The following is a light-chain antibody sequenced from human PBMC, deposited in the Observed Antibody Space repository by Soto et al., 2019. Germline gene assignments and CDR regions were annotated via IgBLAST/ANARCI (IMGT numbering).Light chain of an antibody. CDR1: TSNIGKYY. Sequence: QSVLSQPHSVSAAPGQRVTISCSGSTSNIGKYYVSWYQQVPGTAPRLLIYDNNQRPSGIPDRFSGSKSGTSATLAITGLQTGDEADYYCATWDGGLTPQGVFGTGTKVTVL. J-gene: IGLJ1*01. CDR2: DNN. CDR3: ATWDGGLTPQGV. V-gene: IGLV1-51*01.